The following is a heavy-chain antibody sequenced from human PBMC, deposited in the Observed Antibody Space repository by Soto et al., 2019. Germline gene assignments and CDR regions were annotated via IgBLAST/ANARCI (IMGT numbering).Heavy chain of an antibody. V-gene: IGHV3-23*01. CDR1: GFTFSSYA. CDR3: VKDESINWYSGHFRH. D-gene: IGHD6-13*01. CDR2: ISGSGGST. Sequence: GGSLRLSCAASGFTFSSYAMSWVRQAPGKGLEWVSAISGSGGSTYYADSVKGRFTISRDNSKNTLYLQMNSLRAEDTAVYYCVKDESINWYSGHFRHWGQGTLVTVS. J-gene: IGHJ1*01.